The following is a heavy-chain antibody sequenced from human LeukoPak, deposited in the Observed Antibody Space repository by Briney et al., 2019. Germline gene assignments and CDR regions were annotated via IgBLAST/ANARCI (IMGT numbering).Heavy chain of an antibody. D-gene: IGHD6-13*01. Sequence: GGSLRLSCAASGFTFSSYSMNWVRQAPGKGLEWVSSISSSSSYIYYADSVKGRFTISRVNAKNSLYLQMNSLRAEDTAVYYCAGGQKTRQQRVRGFFDYGGRGPLVTVP. CDR1: GFTFSSYS. CDR2: ISSSSSYI. V-gene: IGHV3-21*01. J-gene: IGHJ4*02. CDR3: AGGQKTRQQRVRGFFDY.